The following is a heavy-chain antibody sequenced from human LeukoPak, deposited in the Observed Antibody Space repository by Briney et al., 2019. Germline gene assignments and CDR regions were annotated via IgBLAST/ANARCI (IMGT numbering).Heavy chain of an antibody. D-gene: IGHD6-19*01. CDR2: IYNSGST. CDR1: GGSISSYY. Sequence: PSETLSLTCTVSGGSISSYYWSWIRQPAGKGLEWIGRIYNSGSTNYNPSLKSRVTISVDTSKNQFSLKLISVTAADTAVYYCARWPTYSSGKPVRDAFDIWGQGTMVTVSS. J-gene: IGHJ3*02. CDR3: ARWPTYSSGKPVRDAFDI. V-gene: IGHV4-4*07.